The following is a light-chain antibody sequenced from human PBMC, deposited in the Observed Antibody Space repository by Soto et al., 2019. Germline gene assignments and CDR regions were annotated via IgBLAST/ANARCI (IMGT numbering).Light chain of an antibody. V-gene: IGKV1-39*01. CDR3: QQSYTTPGT. J-gene: IGKJ1*01. Sequence: DIQMTQSPSSLHASVGDSVTITCRASQAINKYLNWYQHKAGQAPKLLIYGASSLHKGVPARFRGSGAGTFFTLTISSLQPEDFATYYCQQSYTTPGTFGRGTTVEIK. CDR1: QAINKY. CDR2: GAS.